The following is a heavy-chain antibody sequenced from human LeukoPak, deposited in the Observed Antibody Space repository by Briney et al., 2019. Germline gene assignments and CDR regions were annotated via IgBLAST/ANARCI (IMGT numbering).Heavy chain of an antibody. CDR3: HPLAYASK. CDR1: GVTSGFTFSSRW. D-gene: IGHD2-8*01. J-gene: IGHJ4*02. CDR2: TKNDGSST. Sequence: PGGSPRLSCAVSGVTSGFTFSSRWMHWVRQAPGKGLEWVSVTKNDGSSTNYADSVRGRFTVPRDNAQNTVYLEMNSLRVEDTAIYYCHPLAYASKWGQGTLVTVSS. V-gene: IGHV3-74*01.